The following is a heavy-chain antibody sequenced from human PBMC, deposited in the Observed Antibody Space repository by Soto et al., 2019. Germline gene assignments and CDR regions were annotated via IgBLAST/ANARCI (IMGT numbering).Heavy chain of an antibody. Sequence: PGGSLRLSCAASGFTFSNAWMSWVRQAPGKGLGWVGRIKSKTDGGTTDYAAPVKGRFTISRDDSKNTLYLQMNSLKTEDTAVYYCTTDRGNYYVFDYWGQGTMVTVYS. CDR1: GFTFSNAW. CDR2: IKSKTDGGTT. CDR3: TTDRGNYYVFDY. D-gene: IGHD1-26*01. V-gene: IGHV3-15*01. J-gene: IGHJ4*02.